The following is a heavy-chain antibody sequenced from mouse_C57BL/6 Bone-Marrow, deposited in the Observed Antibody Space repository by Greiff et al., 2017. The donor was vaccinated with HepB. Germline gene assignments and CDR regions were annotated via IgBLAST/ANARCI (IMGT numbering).Heavy chain of an antibody. J-gene: IGHJ3*01. CDR2: IDPETGGT. D-gene: IGHD4-1*01. Sequence: VQLQQSGAELVRPGASVTLSCKASGYTFTDYEVHWVKQTPVHGLEWIGAIDPETGGTAYNQKFKGKAILTADKSSSTAYMELRSLTSEDSAVYYCTRDEDLGLAYWGQGTLVTVSA. CDR3: TRDEDLGLAY. V-gene: IGHV1-15*01. CDR1: GYTFTDYE.